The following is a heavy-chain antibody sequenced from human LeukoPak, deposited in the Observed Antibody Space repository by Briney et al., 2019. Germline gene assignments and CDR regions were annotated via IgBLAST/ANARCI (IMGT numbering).Heavy chain of an antibody. CDR3: AREKTAAGTGSWSYYYYYGMDV. Sequence: ASVKVSCKASGYTFTSYGISWVRQAPGQGLEWMGWISAYNGNTNYAQKLQGRVTMTTDTSTSTAYMELRSLRSDDTAVYYCAREKTAAGTGSWSYYYYYGMDVWGQGTTVTVSS. CDR1: GYTFTSYG. D-gene: IGHD6-13*01. V-gene: IGHV1-18*01. J-gene: IGHJ6*02. CDR2: ISAYNGNT.